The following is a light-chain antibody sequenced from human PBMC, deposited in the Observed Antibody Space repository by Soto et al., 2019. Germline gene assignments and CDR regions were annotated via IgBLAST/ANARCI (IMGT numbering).Light chain of an antibody. V-gene: IGKV1-5*03. J-gene: IGKJ1*01. CDR3: HQYNNWPPWT. CDR1: QSISSW. Sequence: DIQMTQSPSTLSASVGDTVTITCRASQSISSWLAWYQQKPGKAPRLLMYQASTLESGVPSRFSGSGSGTELTLTIRRLQPDDYAVYYCHQYNNWPPWTFGQGTTGDIK. CDR2: QAS.